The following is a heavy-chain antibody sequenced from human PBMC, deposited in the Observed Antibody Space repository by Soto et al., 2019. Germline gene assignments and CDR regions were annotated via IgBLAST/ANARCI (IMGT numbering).Heavy chain of an antibody. CDR1: GITLRTNG. CDR2: MIASGGT. CDR3: AGHGGSSY. J-gene: IGHJ4*02. Sequence: PGGSLRLSCAASGITLRTNGMSWVRQAPGKGLDCVSSMIASGGTYYADSVKGRFTISRDNSKNTLYLQMHSLRADDTAVYYCAGHGGSSYLGQGTLVTVSS. D-gene: IGHD1-26*01. V-gene: IGHV3-23*01.